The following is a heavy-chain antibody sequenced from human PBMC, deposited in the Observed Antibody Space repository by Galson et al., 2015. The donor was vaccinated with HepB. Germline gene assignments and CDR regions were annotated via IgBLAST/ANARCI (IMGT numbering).Heavy chain of an antibody. J-gene: IGHJ4*02. CDR2: VWRDGSNK. CDR3: AREDATITVAALEY. V-gene: IGHV3-33*01. CDR1: GFAFGNYG. D-gene: IGHD6-19*01. Sequence: SCAASGFAFGNYGMHWVRQAPGKGLEWMALVWRDGSNKHYADSLKGRFRISRDNTKNTLFLEADSLRAEDTAVYHCAREDATITVAALEYWGQGVLVTVSS.